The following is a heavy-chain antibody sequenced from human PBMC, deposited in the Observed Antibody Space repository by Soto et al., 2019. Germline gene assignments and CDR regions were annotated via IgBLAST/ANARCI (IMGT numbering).Heavy chain of an antibody. Sequence: QVQLVESGGGVVQPGRSLRLSCAASGFTFSSYAMHWVRQAPGKGLEWVAVISYDGSNKYYADSVKGRFTISRDNSKNKLYLQMNSLRAEDTAVYYCAREWEPDYWGQGTLVTVSS. V-gene: IGHV3-30-3*01. CDR1: GFTFSSYA. J-gene: IGHJ4*02. CDR3: AREWEPDY. D-gene: IGHD1-26*01. CDR2: ISYDGSNK.